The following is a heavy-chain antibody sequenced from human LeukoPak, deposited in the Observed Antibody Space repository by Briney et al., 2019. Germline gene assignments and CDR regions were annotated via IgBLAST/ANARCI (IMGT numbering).Heavy chain of an antibody. J-gene: IGHJ4*02. V-gene: IGHV4-59*08. CDR1: GGSISSYY. CDR3: ARRRGSSGTIDY. D-gene: IGHD6-19*01. CDR2: IYYSGNT. Sequence: SETLSLTCTVSGGSISSYYWSWIRQPPGEGLEWIGYIYYSGNTNYNPSLKSRVTISVDTSKKQFSLKLSSVTAADTALYYCARRRGSSGTIDYWGQGTLVTVSS.